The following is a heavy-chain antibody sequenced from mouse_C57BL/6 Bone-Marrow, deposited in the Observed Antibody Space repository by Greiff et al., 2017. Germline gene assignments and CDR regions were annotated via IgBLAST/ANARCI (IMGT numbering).Heavy chain of an antibody. D-gene: IGHD4-1*01. CDR1: GYTFTDYY. CDR2: INPYNGGT. V-gene: IGHV1-19*01. J-gene: IGHJ3*01. CDR3: ARLGTGSFAY. Sequence: EVKLQESGPVLVKPGASVKMSCKASGYTFTDYYMNWVKQSHGKSLEWIGVINPYNGGTSYNQKFKGKATLTVDKSSSTAYMELNSLTSEDSAVYYCARLGTGSFAYWGQGTLVTVSA.